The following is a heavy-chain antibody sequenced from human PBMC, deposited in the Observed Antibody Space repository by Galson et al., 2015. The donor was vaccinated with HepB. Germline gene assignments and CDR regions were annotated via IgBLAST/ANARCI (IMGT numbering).Heavy chain of an antibody. CDR3: ARDPGSSGRDDY. CDR2: IIPIFGTA. Sequence: SVKVSCKASGGTFSSYAISWVRQAPGQGLEWMGGIIPIFGTANYAQKFQGRVTITADESTSTAYMELSSLRSEDTAVYYCARDPGSSGRDDYWGQGTLVTVSS. J-gene: IGHJ4*02. V-gene: IGHV1-69*13. CDR1: GGTFSSYA. D-gene: IGHD6-19*01.